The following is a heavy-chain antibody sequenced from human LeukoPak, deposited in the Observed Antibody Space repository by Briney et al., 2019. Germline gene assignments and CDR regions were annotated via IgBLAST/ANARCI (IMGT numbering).Heavy chain of an antibody. CDR3: ARGARGGSGYSSSYAFDI. D-gene: IGHD3-22*01. V-gene: IGHV3-21*01. Sequence: GGSLRLSCAVSGFTFSSYSMNWVRQAPGKGLEWVSSISSSSSYIYYADSVKGRFTISRDNAKNSLYLQMNSLRAEDTAVYYCARGARGGSGYSSSYAFDIWGQGTMVTVSS. CDR2: ISSSSSYI. CDR1: GFTFSSYS. J-gene: IGHJ3*02.